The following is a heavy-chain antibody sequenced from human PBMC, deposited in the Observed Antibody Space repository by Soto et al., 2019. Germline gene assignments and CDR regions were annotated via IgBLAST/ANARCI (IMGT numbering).Heavy chain of an antibody. CDR3: AALTLRFLEWLPTPYGMDV. J-gene: IGHJ6*02. CDR1: GFTFSSYG. V-gene: IGHV3-30*03. Sequence: GGSLRLSCAASGFTFSSYGMHWVRQAPGKGLEWVAVISYDGSNKYYADSVKGRFTISRDNSKNTLYLQMNSLRAEDTAVYYCAALTLRFLEWLPTPYGMDVWGQGTTVTVS. CDR2: ISYDGSNK. D-gene: IGHD3-3*01.